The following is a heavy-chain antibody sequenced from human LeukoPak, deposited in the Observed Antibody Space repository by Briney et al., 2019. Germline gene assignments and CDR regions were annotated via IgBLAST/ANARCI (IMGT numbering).Heavy chain of an antibody. J-gene: IGHJ4*02. CDR1: GFTFSSYS. Sequence: GGSLRLSCAASGFTFSSYSMNWVRQAPGKGLEWISYINSDIYSNTIYYADTVKGRFTISRDNGKNSLYLQMNSLRAEDTAVYYCAKGYSSGWNYFDYWGQGSLVTVSS. V-gene: IGHV3-48*01. CDR3: AKGYSSGWNYFDY. CDR2: INSDIYSNTI. D-gene: IGHD6-19*01.